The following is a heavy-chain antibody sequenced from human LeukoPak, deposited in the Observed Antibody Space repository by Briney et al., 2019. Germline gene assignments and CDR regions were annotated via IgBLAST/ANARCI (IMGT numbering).Heavy chain of an antibody. V-gene: IGHV1-2*06. CDR2: INPNSDGT. CDR1: GYTFTGYY. CDR3: ARAVYGSNANYMDA. J-gene: IGHJ6*03. Sequence: ASVKVSCKASGYTFTGYYIRWVRQAPGQGLEWMGRINPNSDGTNYAQSFQGRVTMTRDTSINTAYMELSRLRSDDTAVYYCARAVYGSNANYMDAWGKGTTVTVSS. D-gene: IGHD3-22*01.